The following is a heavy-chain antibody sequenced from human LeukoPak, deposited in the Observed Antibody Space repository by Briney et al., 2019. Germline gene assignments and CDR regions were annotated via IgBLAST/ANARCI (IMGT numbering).Heavy chain of an antibody. CDR1: GYTFTGYY. CDR2: INPNSGVT. CDR3: ARDYYYDSSGYVDAFDI. D-gene: IGHD3-22*01. V-gene: IGHV1-2*02. Sequence: ASVKVSCKASGYTFTGYYMHWVRQAPGQGLEWMGWINPNSGVTNYVQKFQGRVSMTRDTSISTAYLELSTLRSDDTAVYYCARDYYYDSSGYVDAFDIWGQGTMVTVSS. J-gene: IGHJ3*02.